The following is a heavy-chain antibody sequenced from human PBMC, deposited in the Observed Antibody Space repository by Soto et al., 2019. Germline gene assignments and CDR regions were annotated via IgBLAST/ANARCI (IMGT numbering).Heavy chain of an antibody. D-gene: IGHD3-3*01. J-gene: IGHJ4*02. CDR3: ARGYDCDFWSGYYKGYYFDY. CDR1: GFTFSSYW. Sequence: EVQLVESGGGLVQPGGSLRLSCAASGFTFSSYWMHWVRQAPGKGLVWVSRINSDGSSTSYADSVKGRFTNSRDNAKNTLYLQMNSLRADDTAVYYCARGYDCDFWSGYYKGYYFDYWGQGTLVTVSS. CDR2: INSDGSST. V-gene: IGHV3-74*01.